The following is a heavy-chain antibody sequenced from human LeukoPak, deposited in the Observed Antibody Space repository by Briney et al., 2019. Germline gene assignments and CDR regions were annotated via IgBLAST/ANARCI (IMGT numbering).Heavy chain of an antibody. CDR3: ATPAAGPGAEYSLY. CDR2: ISSSGVTK. CDR1: GFTFSDYY. V-gene: IGHV3-11*04. D-gene: IGHD6-13*01. Sequence: PGGSLRLSCAASGFTFSDYYMSWIRQAPGKGLEWVSYISSSGVTKYYADSVKGRFTISRDNAMNSLYLQMNSLRAEDTAVYYCATPAAGPGAEYSLYWGQGTLVIVSS. J-gene: IGHJ1*01.